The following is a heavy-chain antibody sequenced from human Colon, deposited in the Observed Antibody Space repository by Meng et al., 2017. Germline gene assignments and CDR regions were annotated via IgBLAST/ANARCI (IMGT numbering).Heavy chain of an antibody. Sequence: SETLSLTCAVYCGSFSGYYWSWIRQPPGKGLEWIGEINHSGSTNYNPSLKSRVTISVDTSKNQFSLKLSSVTAADTAVYYCARVGDYYGSGSHIDYWGQGTLVTVSS. CDR1: CGSFSGYY. J-gene: IGHJ4*02. V-gene: IGHV4-34*01. D-gene: IGHD3-10*01. CDR2: INHSGST. CDR3: ARVGDYYGSGSHIDY.